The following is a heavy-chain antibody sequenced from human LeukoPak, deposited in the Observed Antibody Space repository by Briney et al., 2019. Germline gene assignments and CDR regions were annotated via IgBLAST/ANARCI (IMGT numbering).Heavy chain of an antibody. CDR2: IYYSGST. Sequence: SETLSLTCTVSGGSISSYYWSWIRQPPGKGLEWIGYIYYSGSTNYNPSLKSRVTISVDTSENQFSLKLSSVTAADTAVYYCARVAIFGVVISAFDIWGQGTMVTVSS. V-gene: IGHV4-59*01. J-gene: IGHJ3*02. CDR3: ARVAIFGVVISAFDI. CDR1: GGSISSYY. D-gene: IGHD3-3*01.